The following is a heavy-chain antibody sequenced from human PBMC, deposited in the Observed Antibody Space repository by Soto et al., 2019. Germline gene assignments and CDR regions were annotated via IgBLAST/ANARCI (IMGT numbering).Heavy chain of an antibody. D-gene: IGHD3-10*01. CDR1: GYTFTGYY. V-gene: IGHV1-2*04. CDR2: INPNSGGT. Sequence: GASVKVSCKASGYTFTGYYMHRVRQAPGQGLEWMGWINPNSGGTNYAQKFQGWVTMTRDTSISTAYMELSRLRSDDTAVYYCATALRSGRRDLIYYYGMDVWGQGTTVTVSS. CDR3: ATALRSGRRDLIYYYGMDV. J-gene: IGHJ6*02.